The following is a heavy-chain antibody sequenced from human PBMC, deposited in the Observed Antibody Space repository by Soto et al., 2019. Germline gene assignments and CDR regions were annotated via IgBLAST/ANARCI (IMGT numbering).Heavy chain of an antibody. J-gene: IGHJ6*02. CDR3: ARTTNDYDILTGRPYYYHGMDV. CDR1: GESVSSYW. Sequence: GDAVKISCEGSGESVSSYWIRWVRQMPGKGLEWMGRIDPSDSYTNYSPSFQGHVTISADKSISTAYLQWSSLKASDTAMYYCARTTNDYDILTGRPYYYHGMDVWGQGTTVTVSS. CDR2: IDPSDSYT. D-gene: IGHD3-9*01. V-gene: IGHV5-10-1*01.